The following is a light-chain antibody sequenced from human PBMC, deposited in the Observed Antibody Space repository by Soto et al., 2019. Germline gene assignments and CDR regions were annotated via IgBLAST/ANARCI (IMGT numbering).Light chain of an antibody. CDR3: QQRSNWPGT. J-gene: IGKJ5*01. CDR2: AAS. CDR1: QDISNY. Sequence: DIQMTQSPSSLSASVGDRVTITCQASQDISNYLNWYQQKPGKAPKLLIYAASSLQSGVPSRFSGSGSGTEFTLTISSLRSEDFAVYYCQQRSNWPGTFGQGTRLEI. V-gene: IGKV1-39*01.